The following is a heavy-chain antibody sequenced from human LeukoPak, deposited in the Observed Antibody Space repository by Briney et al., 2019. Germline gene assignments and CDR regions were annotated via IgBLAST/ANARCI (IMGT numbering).Heavy chain of an antibody. D-gene: IGHD3-22*01. CDR1: GFTFSSYW. CDR3: AKQISSGYFVY. V-gene: IGHV3-21*04. CDR2: ISSSSSYI. J-gene: IGHJ4*02. Sequence: GGSLRLSCVASGFTFSSYWMNWVRQAPGKGLEWVSSISSSSSYIYYADSVKGRFTISRDNSKNTLYLQMNSLRAEDTAVYYCAKQISSGYFVYWGQGTLVTVSS.